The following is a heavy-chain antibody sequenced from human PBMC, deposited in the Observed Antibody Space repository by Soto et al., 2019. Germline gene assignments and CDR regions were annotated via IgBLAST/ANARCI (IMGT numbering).Heavy chain of an antibody. D-gene: IGHD6-25*01. CDR1: GFTFSSYG. CDR3: AKDSSATRTIQYYYYGMDV. J-gene: IGHJ6*02. Sequence: GGSLRLSCAASGFTFSSYGMHWVRQAPGKGLEWVAVISYDGSNKYYADSVKGRFTISRDNSKKRLYLQMNSLRAEDTAVYYCAKDSSATRTIQYYYYGMDVWGQGTTVTVSS. CDR2: ISYDGSNK. V-gene: IGHV3-30*18.